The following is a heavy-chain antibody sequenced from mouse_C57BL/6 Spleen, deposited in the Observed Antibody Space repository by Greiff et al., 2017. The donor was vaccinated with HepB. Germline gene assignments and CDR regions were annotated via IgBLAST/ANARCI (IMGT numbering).Heavy chain of an antibody. J-gene: IGHJ2*01. Sequence: QVQLQQPGAELVMPGASVKLSCKASGYTFTSYWMHWVKQRPGQGLEWIGEIDPSDSYTNYYQKFTGKSTLTVDKSSSTACMQLSSPTSDDSAVYYCARSGEGYDDWGKGTTLTVSS. CDR3: ARSGEGYDD. V-gene: IGHV1-69*01. CDR1: GYTFTSYW. CDR2: IDPSDSYT. D-gene: IGHD2-2*01.